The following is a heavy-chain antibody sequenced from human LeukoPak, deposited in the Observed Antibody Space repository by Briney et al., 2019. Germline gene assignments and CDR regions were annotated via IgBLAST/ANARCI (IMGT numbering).Heavy chain of an antibody. CDR1: GFTFSSYA. V-gene: IGHV3-30*04. CDR2: ISYDGSNK. D-gene: IGHD3-9*01. J-gene: IGHJ4*02. CDR3: ARGSGDILTGYSDFDY. Sequence: GRSLRLSCAASGFTFSSYAMHWVRQAPGKGLEWVAVISYDGSNKYYADSVKGRFTISRDNAENSLYLQMNSLRAEDTAVYYCARGSGDILTGYSDFDYWGQGTLVTVSS.